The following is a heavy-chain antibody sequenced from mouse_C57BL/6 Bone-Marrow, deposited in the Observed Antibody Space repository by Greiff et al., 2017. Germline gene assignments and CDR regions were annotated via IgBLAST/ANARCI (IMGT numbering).Heavy chain of an antibody. Sequence: VQLQQSGAELVRPGASVKLSCTASGFNIKDDYIHWVKQRPEQGLEWIGWIDPEIGDIEYASKFQGKVTITSDTSANTAYLQLSSLTSEDTAVYYCSSFDGSYFDFWGQGTPLTGAS. CDR1: GFNIKDDY. J-gene: IGHJ2*01. CDR3: SSFDGSYFDF. V-gene: IGHV14-4*01. D-gene: IGHD2-3*01. CDR2: IDPEIGDI.